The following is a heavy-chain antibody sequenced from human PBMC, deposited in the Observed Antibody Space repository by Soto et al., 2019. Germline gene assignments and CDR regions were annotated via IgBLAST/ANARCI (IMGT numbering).Heavy chain of an antibody. CDR1: GFTFSSYA. J-gene: IGHJ4*02. CDR3: AKGDFRFRSTPYSSTYYFDY. V-gene: IGHV3-23*01. D-gene: IGHD6-13*01. Sequence: GGSLRLSCAASGFTFSSYAMSWVRQAPGKGLEWVSAISGSGGSTYYADSVKGRFTISRDNSKNTLYLQMNSLRAEDTAVYYCAKGDFRFRSTPYSSTYYFDYWGQGTLVTVSS. CDR2: ISGSGGST.